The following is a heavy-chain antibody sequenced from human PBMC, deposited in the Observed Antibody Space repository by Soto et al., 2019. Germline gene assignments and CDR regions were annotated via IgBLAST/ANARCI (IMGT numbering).Heavy chain of an antibody. CDR2: ISYDGSNK. Sequence: GGSLRLSCAASGFTFSSYGMHWVRQAPGKGLEWVAVISYDGSNKYYADSVKGRFTISRDNSKNTLYLQMNSLRGEDTAVYYCAKDGAIAAADYFFDYWGQGSLVTVSS. CDR1: GFTFSSYG. D-gene: IGHD6-13*01. CDR3: AKDGAIAAADYFFDY. J-gene: IGHJ4*02. V-gene: IGHV3-30*18.